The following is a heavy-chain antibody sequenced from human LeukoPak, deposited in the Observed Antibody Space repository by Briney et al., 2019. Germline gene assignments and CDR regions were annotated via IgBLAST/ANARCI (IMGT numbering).Heavy chain of an antibody. D-gene: IGHD6-19*01. J-gene: IGHJ6*02. V-gene: IGHV3-48*01. Sequence: PGGSLRLSCAASGFTFGSYSMNWVRQAPGKGLEWVSYISSSSSTIYYADSVKGRFTISRDNAKNSLYLQMNSLRAEDTAVYYCAREVLPSGGMDVWGQGTTVTVSS. CDR1: GFTFGSYS. CDR3: AREVLPSGGMDV. CDR2: ISSSSSTI.